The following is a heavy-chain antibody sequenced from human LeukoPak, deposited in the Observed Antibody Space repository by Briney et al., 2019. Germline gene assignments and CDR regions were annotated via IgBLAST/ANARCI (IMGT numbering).Heavy chain of an antibody. CDR2: IFRSGSV. CDR3: VRNGDYSDDY. V-gene: IGHV4-4*02. D-gene: IGHD3-22*01. Sequence: PSGTLSLTCAVSGGSISSGNWWSWVRQPPGKGLEWIGEIFRSGSVNYNPSLKSRVTISVDTSKNLFSLGLSSVTAADTAMYYCVRNGDYSDDYWGQGTLVTVSS. J-gene: IGHJ4*02. CDR1: GGSISSGNW.